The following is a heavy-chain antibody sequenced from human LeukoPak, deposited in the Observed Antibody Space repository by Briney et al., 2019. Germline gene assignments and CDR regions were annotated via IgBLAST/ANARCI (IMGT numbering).Heavy chain of an antibody. CDR3: AKTPRSTTVDY. CDR2: IWYDGSNK. CDR1: GFIFSSYG. V-gene: IGHV3-30*02. J-gene: IGHJ4*02. Sequence: GGSLRLXCAASGFIFSSYGMHWVRLAPGKGLESVAVIWYDGSNKYYADSVKGRFTISRDNSRNTLYLQMNSLRAEDTAVYYCAKTPRSTTVDYWGQGTLVTVSS. D-gene: IGHD2-2*01.